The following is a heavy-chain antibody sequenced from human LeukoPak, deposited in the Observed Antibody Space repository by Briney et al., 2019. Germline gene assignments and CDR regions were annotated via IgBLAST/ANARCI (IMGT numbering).Heavy chain of an antibody. CDR2: IYSGGST. Sequence: GGSLRLSCAASGFTVSSNYMSWVRQALGKGLEWVSVIYSGGSTYYADSVKGRFTISRDNSKNTLYLQMNSLRAEDTAVYYCARASWHRRYYFDYWGQGTLVTVSS. J-gene: IGHJ4*02. V-gene: IGHV3-53*01. CDR1: GFTVSSNY. D-gene: IGHD1-14*01. CDR3: ARASWHRRYYFDY.